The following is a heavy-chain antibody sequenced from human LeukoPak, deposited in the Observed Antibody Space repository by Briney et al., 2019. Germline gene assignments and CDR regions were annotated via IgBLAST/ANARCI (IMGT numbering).Heavy chain of an antibody. CDR2: IRSKTNNYAT. J-gene: IGHJ4*02. Sequence: GGSLRLSCAASGFTFSGSALHWVRQASGKGLEWIGRIRSKTNNYATTYAASVTGRFTISRDDAENTAYLQMNSLRAEDTAVYYCARGRTRLTFRGEGLLRFLEWFQPYFDYWGQGTLVTVSS. CDR1: GFTFSGSA. CDR3: ARGRTRLTFRGEGLLRFLEWFQPYFDY. V-gene: IGHV3-73*01. D-gene: IGHD3-3*01.